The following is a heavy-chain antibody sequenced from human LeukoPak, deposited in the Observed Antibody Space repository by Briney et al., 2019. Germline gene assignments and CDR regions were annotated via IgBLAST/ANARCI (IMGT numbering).Heavy chain of an antibody. CDR1: GYTFTSYG. J-gene: IGHJ6*02. Sequence: ASVKVSCKASGYTFTSYGISWVRQAPGQGLEWMGWISAYNGNTNYAQKLQGRVTMTTETSTSTAYMELRSLRSDDTAVYYCARDFMDIVVVVAATLTGGAGYYGMDVWGQGTTVTVSS. CDR2: ISAYNGNT. D-gene: IGHD2-15*01. V-gene: IGHV1-18*01. CDR3: ARDFMDIVVVVAATLTGGAGYYGMDV.